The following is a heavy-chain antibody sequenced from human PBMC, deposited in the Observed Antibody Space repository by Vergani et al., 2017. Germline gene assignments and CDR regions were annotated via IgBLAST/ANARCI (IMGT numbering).Heavy chain of an antibody. CDR2: VEDSGYF. D-gene: IGHD1-14*01. J-gene: IGHJ4*02. V-gene: IGHV4-59*01. CDR1: GGSLSGYY. CDR3: AGSIVSRNPPDYFDN. Sequence: QVQLQESGPGLVRPSETLSLTCTVSGGSLSGYYWNWIRQTPGEGMEWIGYVEDSGYFNYNPSLKSPVSMSSDTSNNQFSLMLSSVTVADTAVYYCAGSIVSRNPPDYFDNWGQGTLVTVSS.